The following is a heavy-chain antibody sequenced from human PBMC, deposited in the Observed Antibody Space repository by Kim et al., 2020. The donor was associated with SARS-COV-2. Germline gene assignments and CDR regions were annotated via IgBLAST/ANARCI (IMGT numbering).Heavy chain of an antibody. Sequence: NYAQKFQGRVTMTRDTSISTAYMELSRLRSDDTAVYYCANVAATGTDRDYWGQGTLVTVSS. J-gene: IGHJ4*02. V-gene: IGHV1-2*02. CDR3: ANVAATGTDRDY. D-gene: IGHD2-15*01.